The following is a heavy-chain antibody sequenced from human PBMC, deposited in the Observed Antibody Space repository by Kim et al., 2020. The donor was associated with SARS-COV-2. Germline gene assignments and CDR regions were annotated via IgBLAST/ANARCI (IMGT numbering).Heavy chain of an antibody. V-gene: IGHV4-34*01. D-gene: IGHD3-10*01. CDR3: ARVAPGDY. J-gene: IGHJ4*02. CDR2: SGST. Sequence: SGSTNYNPSLKSRVTISVDTSKNQFSLKLSSVTTADTAVYYCARVAPGDYWGQGTLVTVSS.